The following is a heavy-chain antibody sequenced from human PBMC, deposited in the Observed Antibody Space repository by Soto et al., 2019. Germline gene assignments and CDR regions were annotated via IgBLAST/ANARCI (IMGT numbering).Heavy chain of an antibody. V-gene: IGHV4-4*02. Sequence: QVQLQESGPGLVKPSGTLSLTCAVSGGSISSTNWWNWVRQPPGKGLEWIGEIDHSGSTNYNPSHNARLTLSPDKTKTQYSPKLSSVTAADPSVYYCVRDSGNGWKDYWGQGTLVTVSS. CDR1: GGSISSTNW. D-gene: IGHD6-19*01. CDR2: IDHSGST. J-gene: IGHJ4*02. CDR3: VRDSGNGWKDY.